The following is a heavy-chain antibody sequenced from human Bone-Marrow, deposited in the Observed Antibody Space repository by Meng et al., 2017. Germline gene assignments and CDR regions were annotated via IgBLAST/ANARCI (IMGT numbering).Heavy chain of an antibody. J-gene: IGHJ3*02. V-gene: IGHV3-48*03. CDR1: GFTFSSYE. D-gene: IGHD2-21*02. CDR2: ISSSGSTI. CDR3: ASNVVVTAIDAFDI. Sequence: GESLKISCAASGFTFSSYEMNWVRQAPGKGLEWVSYISSSGSTIYYADSVKGRFTISRDNAKNSLYLQMNSPRAEDTAVYYCASNVVVTAIDAFDIWGQGTMVTVSS.